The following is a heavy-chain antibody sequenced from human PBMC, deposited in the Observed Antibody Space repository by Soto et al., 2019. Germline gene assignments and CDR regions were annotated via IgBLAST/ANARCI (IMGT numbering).Heavy chain of an antibody. CDR1: VYSFSSYW. Sequence: GESLKISCKGSVYSFSSYWIGWVRQMPGKGLEWRGLIYPGDSDTRYSPSFQGQVTISADKSISAAYRQWSSLKASDTAMYYCARNKYQLLPQGGGRGYYYYYGMDFWGQGPSVTAPS. J-gene: IGHJ6*02. CDR3: ARNKYQLLPQGGGRGYYYYYGMDF. D-gene: IGHD2-2*01. V-gene: IGHV5-51*01. CDR2: IYPGDSDT.